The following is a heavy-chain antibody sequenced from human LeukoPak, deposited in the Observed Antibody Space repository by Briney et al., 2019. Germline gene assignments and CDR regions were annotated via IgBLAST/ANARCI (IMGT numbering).Heavy chain of an antibody. CDR3: ARDSFIGAWFIYYFDY. CDR1: GFTFSSYA. J-gene: IGHJ4*02. V-gene: IGHV3-30-3*01. CDR2: ISYDGSNK. D-gene: IGHD3-10*01. Sequence: PGGSLRLSCAASGFTFSSYAMHWVRQAPGKGLEWVAVISYDGSNKYYADSVKGRFTISRDNSKNTLYLQMNSLRAEDTAVYYCARDSFIGAWFIYYFDYWGQGTLVTVSS.